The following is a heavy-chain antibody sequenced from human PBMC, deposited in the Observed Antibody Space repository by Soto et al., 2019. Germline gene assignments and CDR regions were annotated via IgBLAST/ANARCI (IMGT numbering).Heavy chain of an antibody. CDR1: GFTFSSYA. CDR2: ISGGDDSK. D-gene: IGHD5-12*01. V-gene: IGHV3-23*01. Sequence: GGSLRLSCAASGFTFSSYAMDWVRQAPGKGLEWVSGISGGDDSKHYAESVRGRFTIIRDNSKNTLLLQMNSLRVEDTAVYYCARDPPYSGYDYQFDYWGQGTLVTVSS. CDR3: ARDPPYSGYDYQFDY. J-gene: IGHJ4*02.